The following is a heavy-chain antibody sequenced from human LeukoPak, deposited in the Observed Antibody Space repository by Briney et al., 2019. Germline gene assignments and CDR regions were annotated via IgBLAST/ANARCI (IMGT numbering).Heavy chain of an antibody. CDR3: ARGFLVGAFDI. J-gene: IGHJ3*02. Sequence: GGSLRLSCAASGFTFSSYDMHWVRQATGKGLEWVSAIGTAGDTYYPGSVKGRFTISRENAKNSLYLRMNSLRAGDTAVYYCARGFLVGAFDIWGQGTMVTVSS. V-gene: IGHV3-13*01. CDR2: IGTAGDT. CDR1: GFTFSSYD. D-gene: IGHD3-3*01.